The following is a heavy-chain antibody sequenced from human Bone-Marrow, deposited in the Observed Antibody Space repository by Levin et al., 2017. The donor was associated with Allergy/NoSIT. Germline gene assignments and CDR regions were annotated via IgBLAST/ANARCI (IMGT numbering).Heavy chain of an antibody. D-gene: IGHD2-15*01. V-gene: IGHV3-21*06. CDR3: ARDYVALSTEGYFDL. J-gene: IGHJ2*01. CDR2: ISSSGTYI. CDR1: GFTFNTYS. Sequence: GGSLRLSCAASGFTFNTYSINWVRQAPGKGLEWVSCISSSGTYIDYADSVRGRFTISRDNAKNSLYLQMSSLRAEDTAVYYCARDYVALSTEGYFDLWGRGTMVTVSS.